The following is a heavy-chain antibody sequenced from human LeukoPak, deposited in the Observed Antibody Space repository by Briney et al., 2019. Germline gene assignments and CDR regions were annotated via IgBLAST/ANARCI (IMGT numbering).Heavy chain of an antibody. D-gene: IGHD2-15*01. V-gene: IGHV1-2*02. CDR2: MYFNSGAT. CDR1: GFTFTGYY. J-gene: IGHJ3*01. CDR3: AREGSSGQDWYAFDV. Sequence: GASVRVSCKASGFTFTGYYVQWLRQAPGQGLEWVGWMYFNSGATRYAPKFQGRVTMTRYTSISTAYMELSSLRPDDTAMYYCAREGSSGQDWYAFDVWGQEIMVTVSS.